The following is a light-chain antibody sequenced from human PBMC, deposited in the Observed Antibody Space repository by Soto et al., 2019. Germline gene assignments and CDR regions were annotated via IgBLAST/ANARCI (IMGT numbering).Light chain of an antibody. CDR1: SSDVGGYNY. CDR3: GECRSCRYSVGSRVV. J-gene: IGLJ2*01. V-gene: IGLV2-8*01. Sequence: QSALTQPPSASGSPGQSVTISCTGTSSDVGGYNYVSWYQQHPGKAPKLMIYEVNKRPSGVPDRFSGSKSGNTASLTVSGLPADEVADDDWGECRSCRYSVGSRVVFGAGTKVTVL. CDR2: EVN.